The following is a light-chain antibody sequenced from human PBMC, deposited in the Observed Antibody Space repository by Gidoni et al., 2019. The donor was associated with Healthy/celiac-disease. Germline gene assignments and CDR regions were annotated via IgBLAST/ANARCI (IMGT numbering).Light chain of an antibody. J-gene: IGKJ3*01. CDR2: DAS. Sequence: EIVLTQSPATLSLSPGERATLSCRASQSVSSYLAWYQQKPGQAPRLLIYDASNRATGIPARCSGSGSGTDFTRTISSLEPEDFAVYYWQQRSNWLTFGPGTKVDIK. CDR3: QQRSNWLT. CDR1: QSVSSY. V-gene: IGKV3-11*01.